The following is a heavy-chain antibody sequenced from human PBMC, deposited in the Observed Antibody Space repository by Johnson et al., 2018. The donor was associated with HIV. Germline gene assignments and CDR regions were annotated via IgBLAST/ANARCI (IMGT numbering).Heavy chain of an antibody. CDR1: GFTFSDYY. J-gene: IGHJ3*02. Sequence: QVQLVESGGGLVKPGGSLRLSCAASGFTFSDYYMSWIRQAPGKGLEWVSYISRSGSTIYYADSVKGRFTISRDNAKNSLYLQMNSLRIEDTAVYYCTSRGGFGAVDAFDIWGQGTMVTVSS. CDR2: ISRSGSTI. CDR3: TSRGGFGAVDAFDI. V-gene: IGHV3-11*01. D-gene: IGHD3-16*01.